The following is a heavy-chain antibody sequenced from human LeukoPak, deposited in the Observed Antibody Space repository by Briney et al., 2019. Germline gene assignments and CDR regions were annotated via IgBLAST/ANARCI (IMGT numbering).Heavy chain of an antibody. Sequence: SETLSLTCTGSGVSISSYYWSWVRQPPGKGVEGVGYIYYSGSTNYNASLKSRVTISVDTSKNQFSLKLSSVTAADTAVYYCARSFHGTGNGMDVWGKGTTVTVSS. CDR1: GVSISSYY. V-gene: IGHV4-59*01. CDR3: ARSFHGTGNGMDV. D-gene: IGHD3-10*01. CDR2: IYYSGST. J-gene: IGHJ6*04.